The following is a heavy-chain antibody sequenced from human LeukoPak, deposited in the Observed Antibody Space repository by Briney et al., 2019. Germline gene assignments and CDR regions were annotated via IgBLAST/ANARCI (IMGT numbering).Heavy chain of an antibody. CDR2: ISWNSGSI. CDR3: AKVSGGGLYYDGMDV. CDR1: GFTFDDYA. D-gene: IGHD1-14*01. J-gene: IGHJ6*02. Sequence: PGGSLRLSCAASGFTFDDYAMHWVRQAPGKGLEWVSGISWNSGSIGYADSVKGRFTISRDSSKNTLYLQMNSLRAEDTAVYYCAKVSGGGLYYDGMDVWGQGTTVTVSS. V-gene: IGHV3-9*01.